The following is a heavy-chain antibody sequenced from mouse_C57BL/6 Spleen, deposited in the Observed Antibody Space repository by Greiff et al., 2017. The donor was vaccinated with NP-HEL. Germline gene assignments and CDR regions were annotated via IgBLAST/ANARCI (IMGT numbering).Heavy chain of an antibody. J-gene: IGHJ3*01. D-gene: IGHD2-5*01. CDR1: GYTFTDYE. V-gene: IGHV1-15*01. CDR3: SSNSNYSAWLAY. Sequence: VQLQQSGAELVRPGASVTLSCKASGYTFTDYEMHWVKQTPVHGLEWIGAIDPETGGTAYNQKFEGKAILTADKSSSTAYMELRSLTSEDSAVYYCSSNSNYSAWLAYGGQGTLVTVSA. CDR2: IDPETGGT.